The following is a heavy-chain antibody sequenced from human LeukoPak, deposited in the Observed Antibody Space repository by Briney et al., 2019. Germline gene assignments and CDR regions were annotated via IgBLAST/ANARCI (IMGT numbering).Heavy chain of an antibody. D-gene: IGHD3-16*02. J-gene: IGHJ4*02. Sequence: PGGSLRLSCAASGFTFSSYGMHWVRQAPGKGLEWVAVISYDGSNKYYADSVKGRFTISRDNSKNTLYLQMNSLRAEDTAVYYCARDLSHDYVWGSYRYYFDYWGQGTLVTVSS. CDR2: ISYDGSNK. CDR3: ARDLSHDYVWGSYRYYFDY. CDR1: GFTFSSYG. V-gene: IGHV3-30*03.